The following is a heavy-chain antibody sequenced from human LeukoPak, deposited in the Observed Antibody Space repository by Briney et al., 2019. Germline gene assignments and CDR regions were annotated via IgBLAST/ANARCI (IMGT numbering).Heavy chain of an antibody. V-gene: IGHV4-61*01. CDR2: IYYSGST. CDR3: ARGGLERPRPGYYYYGMDV. Sequence: PSETLSLTCTVSGGSVSSGSYYWSWIRQPPGKGLEWIGYIYYSGSTNYNPSLKSRVAISVDTSKNQFSLKLSSVTAADTAVYYCARGGLERPRPGYYYYGMDVWGQGTTVTVSS. D-gene: IGHD1-1*01. CDR1: GGSVSSGSYY. J-gene: IGHJ6*02.